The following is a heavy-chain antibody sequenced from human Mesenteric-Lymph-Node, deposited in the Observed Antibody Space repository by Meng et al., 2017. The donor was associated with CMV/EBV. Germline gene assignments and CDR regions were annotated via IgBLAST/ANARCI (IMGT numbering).Heavy chain of an antibody. Sequence: SVKVSCKASGGTFSSYAISWVQQAPGQGLEWMGGIIPIFGTANYAQKFQGRVTITTDESTSTAYMELSSLRSEDTAVYYCARGSHHSSSWTSSRYYGMDVWGQGTTVTVSS. CDR2: IIPIFGTA. CDR1: GGTFSSYA. D-gene: IGHD6-13*01. CDR3: ARGSHHSSSWTSSRYYGMDV. V-gene: IGHV1-69*05. J-gene: IGHJ6*02.